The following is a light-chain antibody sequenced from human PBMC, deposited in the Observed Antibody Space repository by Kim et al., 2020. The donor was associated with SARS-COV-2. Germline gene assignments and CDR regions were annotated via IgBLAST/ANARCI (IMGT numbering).Light chain of an antibody. Sequence: VSPEQTACITCAGDKLGDKYACWYQQKPGQAPVLVIYQDSKRPSGSPERFSGSNSGNTATLTISGTQAMDEADYYCQAWDSSTAYVFGIGTKVTVL. CDR3: QAWDSSTAYV. CDR1: KLGDKY. V-gene: IGLV3-1*01. CDR2: QDS. J-gene: IGLJ1*01.